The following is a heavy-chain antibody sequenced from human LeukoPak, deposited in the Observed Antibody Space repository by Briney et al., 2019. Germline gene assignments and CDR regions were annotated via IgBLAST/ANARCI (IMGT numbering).Heavy chain of an antibody. D-gene: IGHD4-23*01. CDR2: MNPISGNT. CDR3: ARGPRVILRWFARHNWFDP. Sequence: ASVKVSCKASGYTFTSYDINWVRQATGQGLEWMGWMNPISGNTGYAQKFQGRVTITRNTSISTAYMELSSLRSEDTAVYYCARGPRVILRWFARHNWFDPWGQGTLVTVSS. V-gene: IGHV1-8*03. J-gene: IGHJ5*02. CDR1: GYTFTSYD.